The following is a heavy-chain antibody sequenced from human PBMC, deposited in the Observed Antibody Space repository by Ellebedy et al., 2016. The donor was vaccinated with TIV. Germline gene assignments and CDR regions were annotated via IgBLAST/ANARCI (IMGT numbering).Heavy chain of an antibody. V-gene: IGHV3-23*01. Sequence: GESLKISCAASGFTFSSYAMSWVRQAPGKGLEWVSGISGSGGTTYYANSVKGRFAISRDNSKNTLYLQMDSLRAEDNAVYYCAKGFYDSDPPFDYWGQGTLVTVSS. CDR2: ISGSGGTT. D-gene: IGHD3-22*01. CDR3: AKGFYDSDPPFDY. CDR1: GFTFSSYA. J-gene: IGHJ4*02.